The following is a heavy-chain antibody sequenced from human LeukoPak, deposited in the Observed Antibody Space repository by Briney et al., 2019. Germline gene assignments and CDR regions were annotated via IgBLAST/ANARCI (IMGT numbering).Heavy chain of an antibody. CDR2: IYHSGST. CDR1: GYSISSGYY. CDR3: AREDIRTRGIGDYMDV. D-gene: IGHD2-15*01. Sequence: SETLSLTCAVSGYSISSGYYWGWIRQPPGKGLEWIGSIYHSGSTYYNPSLKSRVTISVDTSKNQFSLKLRSVTAADTAVYYCAREDIRTRGIGDYMDVWGKGTTVTVSS. V-gene: IGHV4-38-2*02. J-gene: IGHJ6*03.